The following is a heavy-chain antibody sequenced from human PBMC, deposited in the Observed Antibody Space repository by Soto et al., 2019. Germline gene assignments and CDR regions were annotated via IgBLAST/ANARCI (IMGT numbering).Heavy chain of an antibody. CDR3: TTVASTHFAS. J-gene: IGHJ4*02. CDR2: FFYGGRT. Sequence: QVQLQESGPGLLKPSETLSLTCTVSGGSISSPSYNWGWVRQPPGKGPEWIGSFFYGGRTHYIPSLKIRLAIPADTARSQVSLILTSVTAADTAVYYCTTVASTHFASWGQGALVTVSS. D-gene: IGHD4-17*01. CDR1: GGSISSPSYN. V-gene: IGHV4-39*01.